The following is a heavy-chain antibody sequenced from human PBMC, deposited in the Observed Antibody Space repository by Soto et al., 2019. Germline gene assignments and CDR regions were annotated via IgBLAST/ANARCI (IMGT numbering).Heavy chain of an antibody. Sequence: SETLSLTCTVSGGSISSYYWSWIRQPPGKGLEWIGYTYYSGSTNYNPSLKSRVTISVDTSKNQFSLKLSSVTAADTAVYYCARDRARYDSSGRDAFDIWGQGTMVTVSS. J-gene: IGHJ3*02. D-gene: IGHD3-22*01. V-gene: IGHV4-59*01. CDR2: TYYSGST. CDR1: GGSISSYY. CDR3: ARDRARYDSSGRDAFDI.